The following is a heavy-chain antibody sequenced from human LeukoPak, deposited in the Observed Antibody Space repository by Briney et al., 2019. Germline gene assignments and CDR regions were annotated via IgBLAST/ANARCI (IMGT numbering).Heavy chain of an antibody. D-gene: IGHD2-2*01. CDR3: ARGRVRVVPGTGYFDS. CDR1: GGSFSGYY. CDR2: VNHGGST. J-gene: IGHJ4*02. Sequence: SETLSVTCAVYGGSFSGYYWSWIRQPPGKGLEWIGDVNHGGSTNYNPSLESRVTVSIDTWNSQFSLELNSVTAADTAVYYCARGRVRVVPGTGYFDSWSQGSLVIVSS. V-gene: IGHV4-34*01.